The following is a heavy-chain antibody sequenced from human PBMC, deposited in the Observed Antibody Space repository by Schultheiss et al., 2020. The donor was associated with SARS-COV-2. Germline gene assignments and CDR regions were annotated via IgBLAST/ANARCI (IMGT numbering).Heavy chain of an antibody. CDR1: GFTFSSYA. CDR3: AKDYYIVVVPAQGYFQH. J-gene: IGHJ1*01. Sequence: GGSLRLSCVASGFTFSSYAMSWVRQAPGKGLEWVSAISGSGGSTYYADSVKGRFTISRDNSKNTLYLQMNSLRAEDTAVYYCAKDYYIVVVPAQGYFQHWGQGTLVTVSS. CDR2: ISGSGGST. V-gene: IGHV3-23*01. D-gene: IGHD2-2*01.